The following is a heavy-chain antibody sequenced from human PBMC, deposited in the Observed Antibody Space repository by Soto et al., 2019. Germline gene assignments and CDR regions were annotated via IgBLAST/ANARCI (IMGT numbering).Heavy chain of an antibody. CDR3: GGDRGTVRASPVILTPRKWFGP. Sequence: ASVKVSCKASGYTFTNYGISWVRQAPGQGLEWMGWISAYNGDTKYAENLQGRVTMTTDTSTSTAYMELRSLRSDDTAAHYCGGDRGTVRASPVILTPRKWFGPWGRGTLGTV. D-gene: IGHD3-9*01. J-gene: IGHJ5*02. CDR2: ISAYNGDT. CDR1: GYTFTNYG. V-gene: IGHV1-18*01.